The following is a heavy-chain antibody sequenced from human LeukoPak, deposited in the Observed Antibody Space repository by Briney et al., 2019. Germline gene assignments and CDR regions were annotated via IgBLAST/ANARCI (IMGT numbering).Heavy chain of an antibody. J-gene: IGHJ6*02. CDR3: AGFSHKGV. Sequence: PGGSLRLSCAASGFTVSNNYMSWVRQAPGKGLEWVALIYSGGSTYYADFVKGRFTISRDNPKNTLYLQMSSLRAEDTAVYYCAGFSHKGVWGQGTTVTVSS. V-gene: IGHV3-66*01. CDR2: IYSGGST. CDR1: GFTVSNNY.